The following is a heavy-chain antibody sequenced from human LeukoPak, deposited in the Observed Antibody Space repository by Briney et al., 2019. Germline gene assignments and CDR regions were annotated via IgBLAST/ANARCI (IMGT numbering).Heavy chain of an antibody. D-gene: IGHD3-10*01. CDR2: INPNSGGT. Sequence: ASVKVSCKASGYTFTGYYMHWVRQAPGQGLEWMGWINPNSGGTNYAQKFQGRVTMTRDTSISTAYMELSRLRSDDTAVYYCARDLAYGSGSYYNPYHYYYYMDVWGKGTTVTVSS. J-gene: IGHJ6*03. CDR3: ARDLAYGSGSYYNPYHYYYYMDV. V-gene: IGHV1-2*02. CDR1: GYTFTGYY.